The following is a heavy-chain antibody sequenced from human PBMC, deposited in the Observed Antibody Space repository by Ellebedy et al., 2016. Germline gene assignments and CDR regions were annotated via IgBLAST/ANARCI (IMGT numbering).Heavy chain of an antibody. CDR1: GFTFSSYS. CDR3: TTLSSVVGGTSY. Sequence: GESLKISXAASGFTFSSYSMNWVRQAPGRGLEWVGRIKSESDGGTIDYAAPVKTRFTISRDDSRDTLYLQMNSLKTEDTAVYYCTTLSSVVGGTSYWGQGKLVTVSS. D-gene: IGHD1-26*01. V-gene: IGHV3-15*01. CDR2: IKSESDGGTI. J-gene: IGHJ4*02.